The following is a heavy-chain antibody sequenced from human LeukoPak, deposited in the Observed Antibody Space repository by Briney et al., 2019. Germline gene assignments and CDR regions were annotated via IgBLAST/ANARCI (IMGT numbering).Heavy chain of an antibody. CDR3: AREATGGYYLDAFDI. D-gene: IGHD3-22*01. Sequence: GGSLRLSCAASGFTFGSYSMNWVRQVPGKGLQWVSSISSTSSYIYYADSVKGRFTVSRDNAKNSLYLQMNSLRAEDTAVYYCAREATGGYYLDAFDIWGQGTMVTVSS. J-gene: IGHJ3*02. V-gene: IGHV3-21*01. CDR2: ISSTSSYI. CDR1: GFTFGSYS.